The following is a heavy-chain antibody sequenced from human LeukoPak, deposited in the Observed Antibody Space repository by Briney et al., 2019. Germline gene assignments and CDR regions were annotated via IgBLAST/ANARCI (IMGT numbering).Heavy chain of an antibody. CDR2: ISGSGGST. CDR1: GFTFSSYA. J-gene: IGHJ5*02. V-gene: IGHV3-23*01. CDR3: AIPVGALTMVRGVITP. Sequence: GGSLRLSCAASGFTFSSYAMSWVRQAPGKGLEWVSAISGSGGSTYYTDSVKGRFTISRDNSKNTLFLQMDSLRADDTAVYYCAIPVGALTMVRGVITPWGQGTLVTVSS. D-gene: IGHD3-10*01.